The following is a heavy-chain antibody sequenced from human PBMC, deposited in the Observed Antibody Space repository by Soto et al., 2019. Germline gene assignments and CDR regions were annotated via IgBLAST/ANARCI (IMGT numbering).Heavy chain of an antibody. J-gene: IGHJ3*02. D-gene: IGHD2-15*01. CDR2: ISSSSSYI. V-gene: IGHV3-21*04. Sequence: EVQLVESGGGLVKPGGSLRLSCAASGFTFSSYSMNWVRQAPGKGLEWVSSISSSSSYIYYADSVRGRFTISRDNAKNSLYLQMSSLRAEDTAVYYCARAYSDAFDIWGQGTMVTVSS. CDR3: ARAYSDAFDI. CDR1: GFTFSSYS.